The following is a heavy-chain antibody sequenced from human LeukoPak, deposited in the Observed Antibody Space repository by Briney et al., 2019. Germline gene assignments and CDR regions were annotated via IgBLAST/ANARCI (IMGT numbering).Heavy chain of an antibody. CDR3: ANAASYSVDY. CDR2: MYFSGST. D-gene: IGHD1-26*01. J-gene: IGHJ4*02. CDR1: GGSVSSSFYY. V-gene: IGHV4-39*01. Sequence: SETLSLTCTVSGGSVSSSFYYWGWIRQPPGKGLEWIGSMYFSGSTHYNPSLKSRVTISVDTSKNQFSPKLTSVTAADTAVYYCANAASYSVDYWGQGTLVTVSS.